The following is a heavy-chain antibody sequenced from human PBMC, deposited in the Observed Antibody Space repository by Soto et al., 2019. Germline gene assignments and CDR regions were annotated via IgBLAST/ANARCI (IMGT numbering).Heavy chain of an antibody. D-gene: IGHD3-10*01. V-gene: IGHV4-61*03. CDR3: ATDTIVRGVITPYYCYGMDV. J-gene: IGHJ6*02. Sequence: SETLSLTCTVSGGSVSSGSYYWSWIRQPPGNGLERIGYIYHSGSTNYNPSLKSRDTISVDTSKNRFSLKLRPVPPAATAVYYCATDTIVRGVITPYYCYGMDVWGPGPTVSAP. CDR1: GGSVSSGSYY. CDR2: IYHSGST.